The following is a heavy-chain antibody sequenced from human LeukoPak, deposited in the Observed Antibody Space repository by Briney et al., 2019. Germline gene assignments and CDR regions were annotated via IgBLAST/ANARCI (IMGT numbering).Heavy chain of an antibody. D-gene: IGHD6-13*01. J-gene: IGHJ4*02. CDR2: MNPNSGNT. CDR3: ARSSSRWRLVNIGY. V-gene: IGHV1-8*01. Sequence: GASVTVSCKPCGYTFTSYDIKWVRQATGQGLEWMGWMNPNSGNTGYAQKFQGRVTMTRNTSISTAYMELSSLRSEDTAVYYCARSSSRWRLVNIGYWGQGTLVTVSS. CDR1: GYTFTSYD.